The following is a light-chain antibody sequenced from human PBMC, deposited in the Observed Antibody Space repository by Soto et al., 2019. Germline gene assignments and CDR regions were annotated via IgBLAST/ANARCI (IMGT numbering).Light chain of an antibody. CDR3: QQYDNWPYT. CDR1: QSVSSN. Sequence: EIVMTQSPATLSVSPGERATLSCRASQSVSSNLAWYQQKPGQAPRLLIYGASTRATGIPARFGGSGSGTDFTLSISSLLSEEFAVYYCQQYDNWPYTFGQGTRLEI. V-gene: IGKV3-15*01. CDR2: GAS. J-gene: IGKJ5*01.